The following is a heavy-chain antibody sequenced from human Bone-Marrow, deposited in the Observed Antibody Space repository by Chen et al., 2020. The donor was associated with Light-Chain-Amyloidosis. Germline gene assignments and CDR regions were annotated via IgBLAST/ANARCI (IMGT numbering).Heavy chain of an antibody. V-gene: IGHV3-21*01. J-gene: IGHJ1*01. D-gene: IGHD5-12*01. CDR1: GFTFSHYS. CDR3: ARDSRVFSGHDLEYFRH. Sequence: GGSLRLSCAASGFTFSHYSMNWVRQAPGKGLEWVSSISTSSNYIYYADSVKGRFTISRDNAKNSLYLQMNSLRGDDTAVYYCARDSRVFSGHDLEYFRHWGQGTLVTVSS. CDR2: ISTSSNYI.